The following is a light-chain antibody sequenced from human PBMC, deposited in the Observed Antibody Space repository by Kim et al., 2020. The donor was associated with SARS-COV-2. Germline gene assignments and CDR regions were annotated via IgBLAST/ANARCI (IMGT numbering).Light chain of an antibody. CDR3: SSYTSSSTRV. CDR1: SSDVGGYDY. V-gene: IGLV2-14*03. J-gene: IGLJ3*02. CDR2: AVS. Sequence: GTSITMSCTGTSSDVGGYDYVSWFQQHPGKAPKLMIYAVSNRPSGVSNRFSGSKSGNTASLTISGLQAEDEADYYCSSYTSSSTRVFGGGTQLTVL.